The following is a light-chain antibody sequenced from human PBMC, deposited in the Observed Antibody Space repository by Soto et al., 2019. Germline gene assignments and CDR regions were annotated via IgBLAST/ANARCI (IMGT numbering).Light chain of an antibody. Sequence: DLQMTQSPSSLSASVGDRVTITCRASQDINNYLNWYQQKPGKAPKLLIYDASNLEAGVQIRFSGNGSGTDFTFTINSLRPEDLATYFCQQYDNLQVTFGPGTKVDLK. J-gene: IGKJ3*01. CDR3: QQYDNLQVT. V-gene: IGKV1-33*01. CDR2: DAS. CDR1: QDINNY.